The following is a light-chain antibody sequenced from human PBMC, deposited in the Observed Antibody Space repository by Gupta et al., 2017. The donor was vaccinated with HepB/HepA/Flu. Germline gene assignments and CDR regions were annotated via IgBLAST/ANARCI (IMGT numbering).Light chain of an antibody. CDR1: QGISHY. CDR3: QKYNRAPLT. J-gene: IGKJ4*01. CDR2: AAS. V-gene: IGKV1-27*01. Sequence: IQITQSPSSLSSSVGDRVTITCRASQGISHYLAWYQQKPGKVPRLLIYAASTLPSGVPSRFSGSGSGTDFTLTISSLQPEDVATYYCQKYNRAPLTFGGGTKVEIK.